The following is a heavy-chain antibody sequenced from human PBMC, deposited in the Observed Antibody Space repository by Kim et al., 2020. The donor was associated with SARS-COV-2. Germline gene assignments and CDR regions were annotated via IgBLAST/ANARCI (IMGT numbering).Heavy chain of an antibody. J-gene: IGHJ4*02. V-gene: IGHV1-2*06. CDR1: GYTFTDYY. CDR3: ATEYCFGGVCYDFRYCSGGRCKSLRFDY. CDR2: INPTSGDT. Sequence: ASVKVSCKASGYTFTDYYMNWVRQAPGQRLEWMGRINPTSGDTNYAHKFQGRVTMTRDTYINTAYMELSRMTSDDTAVYYCATEYCFGGVCYDFRYCSGGRCKSLRFDYWGQGTLVTVSS. D-gene: IGHD2-15*01.